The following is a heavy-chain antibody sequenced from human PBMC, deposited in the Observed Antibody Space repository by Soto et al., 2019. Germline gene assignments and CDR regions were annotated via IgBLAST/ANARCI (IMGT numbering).Heavy chain of an antibody. CDR2: IYYDGTI. Sequence: PSETLSLTCTVSGGSISGYYWAWVRQPPEKGLEWIGFIYYDGTISSNPSLNSRVTLSVDTSENQFSLKLSSVTAADTAVYYCVRALVWGDYAFDYWGQGTLVTVSS. J-gene: IGHJ4*02. D-gene: IGHD4-17*01. CDR1: GGSISGYY. V-gene: IGHV4-59*01. CDR3: VRALVWGDYAFDY.